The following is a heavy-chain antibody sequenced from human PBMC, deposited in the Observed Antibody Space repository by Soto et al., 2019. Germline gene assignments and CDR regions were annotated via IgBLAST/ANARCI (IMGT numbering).Heavy chain of an antibody. J-gene: IGHJ4*02. Sequence: SETLSLTCAVSGGSISSSNWWSWVRQPPGKGLEWIGEIYHSGSTNYNPSLKSRATISVDKSKNQFSLKLSSVTAADTAVYYCARDFKTSYSSSWYFDYWGQGTLVTVSS. CDR2: IYHSGST. V-gene: IGHV4-4*02. CDR3: ARDFKTSYSSSWYFDY. D-gene: IGHD6-13*01. CDR1: GGSISSSNW.